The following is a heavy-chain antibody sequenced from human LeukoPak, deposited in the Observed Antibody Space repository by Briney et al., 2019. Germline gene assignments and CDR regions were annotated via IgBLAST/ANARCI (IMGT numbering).Heavy chain of an antibody. CDR2: ISASGVSA. J-gene: IGHJ6*03. Sequence: GGSLRLSCTASGFTFSSFAMSWVRQAPGKGLEWVTSISASGVSAYYADCVKGRFTISRDNSENTLYLQMNSLRAEDTAVYYCAKVGSSSSWYYYYMDVWGKGTTVTVSS. V-gene: IGHV3-23*01. CDR1: GFTFSSFA. D-gene: IGHD6-13*01. CDR3: AKVGSSSSWYYYYMDV.